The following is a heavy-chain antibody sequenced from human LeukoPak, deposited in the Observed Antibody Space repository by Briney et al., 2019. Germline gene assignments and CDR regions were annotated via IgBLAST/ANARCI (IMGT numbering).Heavy chain of an antibody. Sequence: SETLSLTYAVYGGSFSGYYWSWIRQPPGKGLEWIGEINHSGSTNYNPSLKSRVTISVDTSKNQFSLKLSSVTAADTAVYYCARIKVADAFDIWGQGQWSPSLQ. CDR1: GGSFSGYY. D-gene: IGHD2-15*01. J-gene: IGHJ3*02. V-gene: IGHV4-34*01. CDR3: ARIKVADAFDI. CDR2: INHSGST.